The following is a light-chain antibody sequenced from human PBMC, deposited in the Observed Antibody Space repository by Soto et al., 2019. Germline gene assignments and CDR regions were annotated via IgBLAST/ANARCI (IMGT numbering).Light chain of an antibody. CDR3: QHYVTSSIT. V-gene: IGKV3-20*01. J-gene: IGKJ5*01. Sequence: ELVLTQSPGTLSLSPGERATLSCRASQSVSSTSLAWYQHKPGQAPRLLIYGASSRATGIPDRISGGGSGTDFTLTISRLEPEDFAVYYCQHYVTSSITFGQGTRLEIK. CDR1: QSVSSTS. CDR2: GAS.